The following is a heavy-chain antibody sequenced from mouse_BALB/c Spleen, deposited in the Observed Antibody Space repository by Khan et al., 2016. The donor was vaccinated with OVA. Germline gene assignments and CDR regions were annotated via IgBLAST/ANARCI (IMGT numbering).Heavy chain of an antibody. J-gene: IGHJ3*01. CDR2: INPTTGYA. Sequence: QVRLQQSGAELAQPGTSVKMSCQTSGYTFTTYWIHWVKQRPGQGLEWIGYINPTTGYAEYNQRFKDKATLTTDKSSSTAYIQLSSLTSEDSAVFYCTRRRLDDIFAYWGQGTLVTVSA. D-gene: IGHD2-3*01. CDR3: TRRRLDDIFAY. V-gene: IGHV1-7*01. CDR1: GYTFTTYW.